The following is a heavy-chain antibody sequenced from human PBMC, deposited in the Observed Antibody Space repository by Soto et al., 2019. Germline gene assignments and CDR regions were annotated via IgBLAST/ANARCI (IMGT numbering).Heavy chain of an antibody. CDR3: ATPLGPDYSLSLAGDAMDV. D-gene: IGHD4-4*01. J-gene: IGHJ6*02. Sequence: PSETLSLTCTVSGGSISSRSFYWDWIRQPPGKGLEWIGSIYYSGNTYYNPSLKSRVTISVDTSKNQFSLKLSSVTAADTAVYYCATPLGPDYSLSLAGDAMDVWGPGTTVTVSS. CDR1: GGSISSRSFY. CDR2: IYYSGNT. V-gene: IGHV4-39*01.